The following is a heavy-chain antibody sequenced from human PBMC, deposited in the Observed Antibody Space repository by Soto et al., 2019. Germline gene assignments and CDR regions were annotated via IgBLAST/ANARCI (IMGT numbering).Heavy chain of an antibody. CDR2: VIPMYDSV. CDR1: GGTFNTYT. CDR3: ASWXSYSGSYCFDY. Sequence: QVQLVQSGAEVKKPGSSVKVSCEASGGTFNTYTINWVRQAPGRGLEWMGQVIPMYDSVNYAESFQGRVTITADKSTNIAYMELSSLRSEXAALYFCASWXSYSGSYCFDYWGQGTLVIVSS. J-gene: IGHJ4*02. V-gene: IGHV1-69*06. D-gene: IGHD3-16*01.